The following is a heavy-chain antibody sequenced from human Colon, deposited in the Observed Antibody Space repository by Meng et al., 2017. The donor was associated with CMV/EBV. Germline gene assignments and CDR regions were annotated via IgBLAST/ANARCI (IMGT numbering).Heavy chain of an antibody. CDR1: GYPIRSGYY. CDR2: IYHSGAT. Sequence: SETLSLTCTASGYPIRSGYYWGWIRQPPGKGLEWIGSIYHSGATYYNPSLQSRVTISLDTSKNQFSLKLTSVTAADTAVYYCAVTTSYYYFAMDVWGQGTTVTVSS. CDR3: AVTTSYYYFAMDV. J-gene: IGHJ6*02. D-gene: IGHD4-17*01. V-gene: IGHV4-38-2*02.